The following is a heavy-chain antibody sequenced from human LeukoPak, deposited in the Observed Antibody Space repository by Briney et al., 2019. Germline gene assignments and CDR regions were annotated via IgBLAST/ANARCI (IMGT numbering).Heavy chain of an antibody. V-gene: IGHV3-33*01. D-gene: IGHD3-22*01. CDR2: IWSDGSFK. CDR3: ARDIIGSYDSSGHTGDFDH. CDR1: GFTFSSYG. Sequence: GGSLRLSCAASGFTFSSYGMHWVRQAPGEGLEWVAVIWSDGSFKYYPDYVKGRFTISRDNSRDTLYLHMNSLRAEDTAVYYCARDIIGSYDSSGHTGDFDHWGQGTLVTVSS. J-gene: IGHJ4*02.